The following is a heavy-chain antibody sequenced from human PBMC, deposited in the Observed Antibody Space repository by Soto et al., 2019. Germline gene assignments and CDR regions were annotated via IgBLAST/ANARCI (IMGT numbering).Heavy chain of an antibody. V-gene: IGHV3-23*01. J-gene: IGHJ4*02. CDR2: ISSSGDT. Sequence: VQMLESGGGLAQPGGSLRLSCAASEFTFSNYAMTWVRQAPGKGLEWVSVISSSGDTYYADSVKGRFTISRDNSRNTLYLQMNSLRAEDSAVYYCAKSSGGSQYSGLDYWGQGSLVTVSS. D-gene: IGHD2-15*01. CDR1: EFTFSNYA. CDR3: AKSSGGSQYSGLDY.